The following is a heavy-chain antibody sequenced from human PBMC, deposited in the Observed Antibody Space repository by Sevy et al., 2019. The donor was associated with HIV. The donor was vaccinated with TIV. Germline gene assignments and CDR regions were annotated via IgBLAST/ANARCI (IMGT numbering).Heavy chain of an antibody. D-gene: IGHD2-21*01. V-gene: IGHV3-9*01. Sequence: GGSLRLSCAASGFVFNDHAMHWVRVVPGKGLEWVSGISWNSRNISYADSVKGRLPISRDNTRHSVNLEMQSLRPEDTALYYCAKDINRGCDGVNCYSYYYYFYGLDVWGQGTTVTVSS. CDR1: GFVFNDHA. J-gene: IGHJ6*02. CDR2: ISWNSRNI. CDR3: AKDINRGCDGVNCYSYYYYFYGLDV.